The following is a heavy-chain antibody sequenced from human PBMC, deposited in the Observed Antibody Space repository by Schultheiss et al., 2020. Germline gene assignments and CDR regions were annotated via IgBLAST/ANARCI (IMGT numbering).Heavy chain of an antibody. CDR1: GFTFTSSA. CDR2: IVVGSGNT. CDR3: ARCESEPYYDFWSGYYHDAFDI. Sequence: SVKVSCKASGFTFTSSAMQWVRQARGQRLEWIGWIVVGSGNTNYAQKFQERVTITRDMSTSTAYMELSSLRSEDTAVYYCARCESEPYYDFWSGYYHDAFDIWGQGTMVTVS. D-gene: IGHD3-3*01. V-gene: IGHV1-58*02. J-gene: IGHJ3*02.